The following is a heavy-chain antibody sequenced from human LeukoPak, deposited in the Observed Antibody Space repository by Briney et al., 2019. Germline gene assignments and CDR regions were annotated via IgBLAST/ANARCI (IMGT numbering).Heavy chain of an antibody. CDR3: ARGRVFSVCSSTSCYGFFDY. CDR2: ISYDGSNK. Sequence: GRSLRLSCAASGFTFSSYAMHWVRQAPGKGLEWVAVISYDGSNKYYADSVKGRFTISRDNSKNTLYLQMNSLRAEDTAVYYCARGRVFSVCSSTSCYGFFDYWGQGTLVTVSS. CDR1: GFTFSSYA. J-gene: IGHJ4*02. D-gene: IGHD2-2*01. V-gene: IGHV3-30*04.